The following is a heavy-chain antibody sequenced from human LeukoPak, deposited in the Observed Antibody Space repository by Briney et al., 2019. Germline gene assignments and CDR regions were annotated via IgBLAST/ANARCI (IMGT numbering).Heavy chain of an antibody. CDR1: GYTFTSYG. J-gene: IGHJ4*02. CDR3: ARGHYRWLQLRGYFDY. Sequence: ASVKVSCKASGYTFTSYGINWVRQAPGQGLEWMGWISAYNGNTNYAQKLQGRVTMTTDTSTSTAYMELRSLRSDDTAVYYCARGHYRWLQLRGYFDYWGQGTLVTVSS. V-gene: IGHV1-18*01. CDR2: ISAYNGNT. D-gene: IGHD5-24*01.